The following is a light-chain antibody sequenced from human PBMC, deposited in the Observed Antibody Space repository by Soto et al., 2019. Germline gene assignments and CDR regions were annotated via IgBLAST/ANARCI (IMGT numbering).Light chain of an antibody. CDR3: KSYAGSNTYV. J-gene: IGLJ1*01. CDR2: EVV. CDR1: KNDIGVYDF. Sequence: QSVLTQRPSASGSPGQSVTISCTGNKNDIGVYDFVSWYQHHPGKAPRLIIYEVVQRPSGAPDRFSGSKSGNTASLTVSGLQAVDEADYFCKSYAGSNTYVFGSGTKVTVL. V-gene: IGLV2-8*01.